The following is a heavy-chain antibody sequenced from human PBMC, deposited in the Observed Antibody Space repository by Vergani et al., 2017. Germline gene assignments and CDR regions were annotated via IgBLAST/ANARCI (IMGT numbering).Heavy chain of an antibody. CDR3: ARGLXDWTHIRCSPPSY. Sequence: EVQLVESGGGLVKPGGSLRLPCAASGFSFSRYSMNWVRQAPGKGLERVACISGSSSFVFYRDSVDGRFNITRDHAKKSVYLQMNSPRAEDTAMYFCARGLXDWTHIRCSPPSYWGQGTQVTVSA. CDR2: ISGSSSFV. D-gene: IGHD3/OR15-3a*01. V-gene: IGHV3-21*02. CDR1: GFSFSRYS. J-gene: IGHJ4*02.